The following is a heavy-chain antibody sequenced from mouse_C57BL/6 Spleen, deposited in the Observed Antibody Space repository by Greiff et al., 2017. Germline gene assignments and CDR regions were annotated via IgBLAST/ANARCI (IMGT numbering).Heavy chain of an antibody. J-gene: IGHJ2*01. V-gene: IGHV1-42*01. D-gene: IGHD2-4*01. Sequence: EVQLVESGPELVKPGASVKISCKASGYSFTGYYMNWVKQSPEKSLEWIGEINPSTGGTTYNQKFKAKATLTVDKSSSTAYMQLKSLTSEDSAVYYCARRGDYDYFDYGGQGTTLTVSS. CDR2: INPSTGGT. CDR3: ARRGDYDYFDY. CDR1: GYSFTGYY.